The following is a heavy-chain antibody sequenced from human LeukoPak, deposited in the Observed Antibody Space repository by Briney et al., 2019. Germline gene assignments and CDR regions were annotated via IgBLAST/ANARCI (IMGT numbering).Heavy chain of an antibody. Sequence: GGSLRLSCAASGFTFSSYWMSWVRQAPGKGLEWVSAITGGGGSTTYYADPVKGRFTISADNSMNTLYLQMHSLRAEDTAIYYCAKGRVGGWNGGDCWGQGTLVTVSS. V-gene: IGHV3-23*01. CDR3: AKGRVGGWNGGDC. CDR1: GFTFSSYW. CDR2: ITGGGGSTT. J-gene: IGHJ4*02. D-gene: IGHD1-1*01.